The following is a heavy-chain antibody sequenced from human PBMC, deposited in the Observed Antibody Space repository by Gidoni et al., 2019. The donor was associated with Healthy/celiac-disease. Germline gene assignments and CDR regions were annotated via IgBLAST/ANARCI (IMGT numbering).Heavy chain of an antibody. J-gene: IGHJ4*02. Sequence: QVQLVESGGGVVQPGRSLRHSCAASGFTFRSYGLHWVRQAPGKGLGVLAVIWYDGSNKDYADSVKGRFTISRDNSKNTLYLQMNSLRAEDTAVYYCAGEDYGDLYFDYWGQGTLVTVSS. CDR2: IWYDGSNK. V-gene: IGHV3-33*08. CDR3: AGEDYGDLYFDY. D-gene: IGHD4-17*01. CDR1: GFTFRSYG.